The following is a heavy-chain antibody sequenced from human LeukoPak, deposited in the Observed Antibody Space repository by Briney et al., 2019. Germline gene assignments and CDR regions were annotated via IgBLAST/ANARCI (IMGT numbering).Heavy chain of an antibody. V-gene: IGHV3-33*01. Sequence: GGSLRLSCAASGFTFSSYGMHWVRQAPGKGLEWVAVIWYDGSNKYYADSVKGRFTISGDNSKNTLYLQMNSLRAEDTAVYYCARVVTTMIRGGGAFDIWGQGTVVTVSS. J-gene: IGHJ3*02. CDR2: IWYDGSNK. D-gene: IGHD3-10*01. CDR3: ARVVTTMIRGGGAFDI. CDR1: GFTFSSYG.